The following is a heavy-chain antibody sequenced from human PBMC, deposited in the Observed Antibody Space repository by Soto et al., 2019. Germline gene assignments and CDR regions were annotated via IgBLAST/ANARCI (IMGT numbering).Heavy chain of an antibody. D-gene: IGHD2-15*01. CDR3: AGFVVPASRNSDFDY. V-gene: IGHV4-39*01. CDR1: ERKSRNTGYC. J-gene: IGHJ4*02. Sequence: PSETKSLPTPVSERKSRNTGYCWVWIQQPAGKGLDWIGNIYYSGSTFYNPSLRSRVTLSVDTSKNQFSLRLNSVTAADTAVYFCAGFVVPASRNSDFDYWGQGNLVTGSS. CDR2: IYYSGST.